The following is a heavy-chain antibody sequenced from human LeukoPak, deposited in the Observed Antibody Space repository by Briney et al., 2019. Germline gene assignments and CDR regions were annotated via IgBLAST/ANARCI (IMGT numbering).Heavy chain of an antibody. Sequence: GGSLRLSCAASGFNFSSYCMSWVRQAPGKGLDWVANIKQDGSEKYYVDSVKGRFTSSRDNAKNSLYLQMNSLRAEDTAVYYCAREQTVGATTDYWGQGTLVTVSS. J-gene: IGHJ4*02. D-gene: IGHD1-26*01. CDR1: GFNFSSYC. CDR3: AREQTVGATTDY. CDR2: IKQDGSEK. V-gene: IGHV3-7*01.